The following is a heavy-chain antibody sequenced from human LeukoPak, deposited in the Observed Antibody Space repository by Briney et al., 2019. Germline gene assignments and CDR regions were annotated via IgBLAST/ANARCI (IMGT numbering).Heavy chain of an antibody. J-gene: IGHJ3*02. CDR3: ARESAGTTGNAFDI. CDR1: GYTFTGYY. CDR2: INPNSGGT. V-gene: IGHV1-2*04. Sequence: GASVKVSCKASGYTFTGYYMHWVRQAPGQGLEWMGWINPNSGGTNYAQKFQGWVTMTRDTSISTAYMELSRLRSDDTAVYYCARESAGTTGNAFDIWGQGTMVTVSS. D-gene: IGHD1-1*01.